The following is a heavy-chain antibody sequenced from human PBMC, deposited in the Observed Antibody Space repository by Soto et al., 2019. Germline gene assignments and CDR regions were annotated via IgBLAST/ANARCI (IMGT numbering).Heavy chain of an antibody. J-gene: IGHJ4*02. CDR1: GGSISSYY. Sequence: PSETLSLTCTVSGGSISSYYWSWIRQPPGKGLEWIGYIYYSGSTNYNPSLKSRVTISVDTSKNQFSLKLSSVTAADTAVYYCASTYSIVVVPAAYFDYWGQGTLVTVSS. D-gene: IGHD2-2*01. CDR2: IYYSGST. CDR3: ASTYSIVVVPAAYFDY. V-gene: IGHV4-59*08.